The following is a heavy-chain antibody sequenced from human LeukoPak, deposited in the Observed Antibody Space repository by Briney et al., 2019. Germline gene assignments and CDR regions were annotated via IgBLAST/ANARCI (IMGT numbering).Heavy chain of an antibody. J-gene: IGHJ3*02. Sequence: GGSLRLSCAASGFTFSSYEMNWVRQAPGTGLEWVSAISGSGGSTYYADSVKGRFTISRDNSKNTLYLQMNSLRAEDTAVYYCARPSIAAAGIYAFDIWGQGTMVTVSS. CDR2: ISGSGGST. D-gene: IGHD6-13*01. CDR3: ARPSIAAAGIYAFDI. CDR1: GFTFSSYE. V-gene: IGHV3-23*01.